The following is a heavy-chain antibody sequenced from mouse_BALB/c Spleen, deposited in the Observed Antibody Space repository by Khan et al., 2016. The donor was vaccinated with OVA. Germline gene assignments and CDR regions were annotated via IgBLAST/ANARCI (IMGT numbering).Heavy chain of an antibody. Sequence: EVELVESGGDLVKPGGSLKLSCAASGFTFSSYSMSWVRQTPDKRLVWVASISSGGDYTYYPDSVKGRFTISTDNAKNTLYLQMSDLKSEDTAMYYCADHLTGSFVYWGQGTLVTVSA. J-gene: IGHJ3*01. D-gene: IGHD4-1*01. CDR1: GFTFSSYS. V-gene: IGHV5-6*01. CDR2: ISSGGDYT. CDR3: ADHLTGSFVY.